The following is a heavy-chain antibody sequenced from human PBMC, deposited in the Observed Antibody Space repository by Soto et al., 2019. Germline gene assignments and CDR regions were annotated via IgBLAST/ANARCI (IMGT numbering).Heavy chain of an antibody. CDR3: ARDKDRQQLGGNHDYITDV. D-gene: IGHD5-12*01. J-gene: IGHJ6*02. Sequence: QVQLVQSGAEVKKPGSSVRVSCKASGGTFRTSAISWVRQAPGQGLEWMGGIIPIFPTPDYAQKFQGRVTXTXDXXARTAYMEVNSLRSEDTAVYFCARDKDRQQLGGNHDYITDVWGQGTTITVSS. CDR2: IIPIFPTP. V-gene: IGHV1-69*05. CDR1: GGTFRTSA.